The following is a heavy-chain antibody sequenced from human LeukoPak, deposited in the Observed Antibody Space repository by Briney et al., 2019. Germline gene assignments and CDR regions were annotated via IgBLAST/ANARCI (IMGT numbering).Heavy chain of an antibody. CDR3: ARAYGSGSRIDY. V-gene: IGHV4-61*02. CDR1: GGSISSGSYY. Sequence: SETLSLTCTVPGGSISSGSYYWSWIRQPAGKGLEWIGRIFTSVNTNYNPSLKSRVTISVDASKNQFSLKLSSVTAADTAVYYCARAYGSGSRIDYWGQGTLVTVSS. CDR2: IFTSVNT. D-gene: IGHD3-10*01. J-gene: IGHJ4*02.